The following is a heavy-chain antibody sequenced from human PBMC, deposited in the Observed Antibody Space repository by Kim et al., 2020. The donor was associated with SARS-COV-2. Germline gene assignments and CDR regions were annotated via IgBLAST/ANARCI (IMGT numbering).Heavy chain of an antibody. CDR2: ISYDGTYK. Sequence: GGSLRLSCAASGFIFSNYGMHWVRQTPGKGLEWVAVISYDGTYKEYADPVKGRFAISRDTAKNTVSLQMNSLRVEDTAVYYCGNDRLAHRGMSAWSLDY. CDR1: GFIFSNYG. CDR3: GNDRLAHRGMSAWSLDY. J-gene: IGHJ4*01. V-gene: IGHV3-33*05. D-gene: IGHD1-26*01.